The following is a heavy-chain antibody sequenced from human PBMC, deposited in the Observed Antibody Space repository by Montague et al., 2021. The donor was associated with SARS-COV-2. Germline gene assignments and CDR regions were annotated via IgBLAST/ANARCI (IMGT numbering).Heavy chain of an antibody. V-gene: IGHV4-39*01. J-gene: IGHJ4*02. Sequence: SETLSLTCTVSGGSISSSSYYWGWLRPPPGKGLEWIGRIYYSGSTYSNPSLQSRVTISVDTSKHQFSLKLSSVTAADTAVYYCARQRRGGLVSTPRFFDYWGQGTLVTVSS. D-gene: IGHD6-19*01. CDR2: IYYSGST. CDR3: ARQRRGGLVSTPRFFDY. CDR1: GGSISSSSYY.